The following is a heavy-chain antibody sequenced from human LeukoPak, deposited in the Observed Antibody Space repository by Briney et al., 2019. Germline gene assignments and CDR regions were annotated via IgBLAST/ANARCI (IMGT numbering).Heavy chain of an antibody. J-gene: IGHJ4*02. Sequence: GGTLRLSCAASGFTFSSYGMSWVRQAPGKGLEWVSAISGSGGSTYYADSVRGRFTISRDNSKNTLYLQMNSLRAEDTAVYYCAKKMGGVAGSFDYWGQGTLVTVSS. CDR3: AKKMGGVAGSFDY. CDR1: GFTFSSYG. V-gene: IGHV3-23*01. CDR2: ISGSGGST. D-gene: IGHD6-19*01.